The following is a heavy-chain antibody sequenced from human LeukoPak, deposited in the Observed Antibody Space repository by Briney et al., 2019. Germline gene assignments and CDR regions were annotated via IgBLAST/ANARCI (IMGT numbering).Heavy chain of an antibody. V-gene: IGHV1-2*02. J-gene: IGHJ4*02. CDR2: INPNSGGT. CDR1: GYTFTGYY. Sequence: ASVKVSCKASGYTFTGYYMHWVRQAPGQGLEWMGWINPNSGGTNYAQKFQGRVTMTRDTSISTAYMELSRLRSDDTAVYYCARDLPEGGIAAAGALDYWGRGTLVTVSS. D-gene: IGHD6-13*01. CDR3: ARDLPEGGIAAAGALDY.